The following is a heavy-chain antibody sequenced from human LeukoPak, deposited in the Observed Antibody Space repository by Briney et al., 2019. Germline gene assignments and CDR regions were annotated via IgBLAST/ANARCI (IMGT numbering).Heavy chain of an antibody. D-gene: IGHD3-22*01. J-gene: IGHJ6*02. CDR1: GGTFSSYA. CDR2: IIPILGIA. CDR3: ARGTVVAPYGMDV. Sequence: ASVKVSCKASGGTFSSYAISWVRQAPGQGLEWMGRIIPILGIANYAQKFQGRVTITADKSTSTAYMELSSLRSEDTAVYYRARGTVVAPYGMDVWGQGTTVTVSS. V-gene: IGHV1-69*04.